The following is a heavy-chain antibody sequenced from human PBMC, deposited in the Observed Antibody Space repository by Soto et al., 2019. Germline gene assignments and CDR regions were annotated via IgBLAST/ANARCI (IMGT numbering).Heavy chain of an antibody. CDR3: ARAPAFDI. CDR2: IYHSGST. CDR1: GGSIISGGYS. Sequence: SETLSLTCAVSGGSIISGGYSCSWIRQPPGKGLEWIGYIYHSGSTYYNPSLKSRVTISVDRSKNQFSLNLSSVTAADTAVYYCARAPAFDIWGQGTMVTVSS. J-gene: IGHJ3*02. V-gene: IGHV4-30-2*01.